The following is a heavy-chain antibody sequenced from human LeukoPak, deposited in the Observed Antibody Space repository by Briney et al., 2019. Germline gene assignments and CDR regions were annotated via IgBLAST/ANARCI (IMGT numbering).Heavy chain of an antibody. J-gene: IGHJ4*02. CDR3: ARDVRATFGVAYIDY. Sequence: SETLSLTCTVSGGSISSGDYYWSWIRQPPGKGLEWIGYIYYSGSTYYNPSLKSRVTISVDTSKNQFSLKLSSVTAADTAVYYCARDVRATFGVAYIDYWGQGTLVTVSS. CDR2: IYYSGST. CDR1: GGSISSGDYY. V-gene: IGHV4-30-4*08. D-gene: IGHD3-3*01.